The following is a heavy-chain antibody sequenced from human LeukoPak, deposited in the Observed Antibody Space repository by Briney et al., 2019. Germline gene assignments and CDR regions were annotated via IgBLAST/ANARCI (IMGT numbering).Heavy chain of an antibody. CDR3: ARELLDGPFDY. V-gene: IGHV4-38-2*02. Sequence: SETLSLTCSVSSYSISSGSYYWGWTRQSPGKGLEWLGNISHSGNTYYHPSLKSRVTISVDTSKNQFSLKLSSVTAADTAVYYWARELLDGPFDYWGQGTLVTVSS. J-gene: IGHJ4*02. CDR2: ISHSGNT. CDR1: SYSISSGSYY. D-gene: IGHD3-3*01.